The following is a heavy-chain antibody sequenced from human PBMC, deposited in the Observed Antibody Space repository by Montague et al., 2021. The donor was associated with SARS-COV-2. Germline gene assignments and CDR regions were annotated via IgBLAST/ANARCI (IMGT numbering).Heavy chain of an antibody. CDR3: ARVRGNTIFGVVIISAFDI. CDR2: IHHSGST. J-gene: IGHJ3*02. Sequence: TLSLTCTVSGASISSGSYYWNWIRQLPGKGLEWVGYIHHSGSTYYTPSLRSRVAISVDTSKSQFSLKLSSVTAADTAVYYCARVRGNTIFGVVIISAFDIWGQGTMVTVSS. V-gene: IGHV4-31*03. D-gene: IGHD3-3*01. CDR1: GASISSGSYY.